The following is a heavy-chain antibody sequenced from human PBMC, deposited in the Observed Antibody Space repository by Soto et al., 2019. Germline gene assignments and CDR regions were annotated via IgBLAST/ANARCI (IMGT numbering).Heavy chain of an antibody. CDR2: IFYSGST. Sequence: SETLSLTCSVSGVSLTSGTYYWSWIRQHPGKGLEWIGYIFYSGSTDYNPSLKSRVNISVDTSKNQFSLKLSSVTAADTAVYYCASTEVFFDYWGQGTLVTVSS. CDR1: GVSLTSGTYY. V-gene: IGHV4-31*03. CDR3: ASTEVFFDY. J-gene: IGHJ4*02.